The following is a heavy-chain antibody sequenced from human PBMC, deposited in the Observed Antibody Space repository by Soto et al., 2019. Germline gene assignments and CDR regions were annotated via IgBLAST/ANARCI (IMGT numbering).Heavy chain of an antibody. D-gene: IGHD3-9*01. CDR1: GYTFTSYA. CDR3: ARDPVLQYFDWYDY. J-gene: IGHJ4*02. V-gene: IGHV1-3*01. Sequence: GASVKVSCKASGYTFTSYAMHWVRQAPGQRLEWMGWINAGNGNTKYSQKFQGRVTITRDTSASTAYMELSSLRSEDTAVYYCARDPVLQYFDWYDYWGQGTLVTVSS. CDR2: INAGNGNT.